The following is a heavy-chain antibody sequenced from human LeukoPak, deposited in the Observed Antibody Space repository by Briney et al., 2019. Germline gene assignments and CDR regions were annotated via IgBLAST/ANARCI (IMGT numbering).Heavy chain of an antibody. V-gene: IGHV1-8*01. CDR3: ARDRVVRFLEWLF. CDR1: GYTFTSND. Sequence: ASVKVSCKASGYTFTSNDINWVRQATGQGLEWMGWMNPNSGNTGYAQKFQGRVTMTRNTSISTAYMELSSLRSEDTAVYYCARDRVVRFLEWLFWGQGTLVTVSS. J-gene: IGHJ4*02. D-gene: IGHD3-3*01. CDR2: MNPNSGNT.